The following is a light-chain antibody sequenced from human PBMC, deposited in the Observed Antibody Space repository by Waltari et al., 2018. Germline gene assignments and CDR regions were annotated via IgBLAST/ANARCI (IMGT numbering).Light chain of an antibody. CDR3: QEYYTTPLT. J-gene: IGKJ4*01. V-gene: IGKV4-1*01. Sequence: DIVMTQSPDSLALSLGERATINCKSSQSVLYSSNNQNNLPCYHEQPRQPPQLLIYWASTRESGVPDRYSGSGSGTDFSLTISSLQAGDVAVYSCQEYYTTPLTFGGGTKVEIK. CDR1: QSVLYSSNNQNN. CDR2: WAS.